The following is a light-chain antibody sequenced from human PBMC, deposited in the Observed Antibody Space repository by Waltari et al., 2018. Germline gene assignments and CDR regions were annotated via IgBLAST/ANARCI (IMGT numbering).Light chain of an antibody. CDR3: QQSYSTPYT. V-gene: IGKV1-39*01. J-gene: IGKJ2*01. CDR2: AAS. Sequence: DLQMPQSPYPLPPPPGDSFTITCRASQSIGHYLNWYQQKSGKAPKVLSYAASSLQSGVPSRFSGSGSGTDFTLTISSLQPEDFATYYCQQSYSTPYTFGQGTNLEIK. CDR1: QSIGHY.